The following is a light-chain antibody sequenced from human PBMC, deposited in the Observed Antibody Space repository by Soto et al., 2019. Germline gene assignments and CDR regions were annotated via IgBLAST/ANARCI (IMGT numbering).Light chain of an antibody. V-gene: IGLV1-44*01. CDR1: SSNIGGNT. J-gene: IGLJ3*02. CDR2: SNN. CDR3: AVWDDSLNGPV. Sequence: QYVLTQPPSASGTPGQRVTISCSGSSSNIGGNTVNWYQQLPGMAPKLLIYSNNQRHSGVPDRFSGSKSGTSASLAISGLQSEDEADYYCAVWDDSLNGPVFGGGTKLTVL.